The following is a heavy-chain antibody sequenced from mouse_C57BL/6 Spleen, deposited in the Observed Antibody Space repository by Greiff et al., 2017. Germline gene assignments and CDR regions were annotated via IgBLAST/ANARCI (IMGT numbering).Heavy chain of an antibody. J-gene: IGHJ4*01. Sequence: EVKLVESGGGLVKPGGSLKLSCAASGFTFSSYAMSWVRQTPEKRLEWVATISDGGSYTYYPDNVKGRFTISRDNAKNNLYLQMSHLKSEDTAMYYCARDHYSNPRDAMDYWGQGTSVTVSS. CDR2: ISDGGSYT. V-gene: IGHV5-4*01. CDR3: ARDHYSNPRDAMDY. CDR1: GFTFSSYA. D-gene: IGHD2-5*01.